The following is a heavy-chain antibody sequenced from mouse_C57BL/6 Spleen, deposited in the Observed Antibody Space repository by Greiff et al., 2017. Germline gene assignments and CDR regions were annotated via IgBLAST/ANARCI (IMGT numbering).Heavy chain of an antibody. Sequence: QVQLQQPGAELVMPGASVKLSCKASGYTFTSYWMHWVKQRPGQGLEWIGEIDPSGSYTNYNQKFKGKSTLTVDKSSSTAYMQLSSLTSEDSAVYYCARGDYGWFAYWGQGTLVTVSA. CDR1: GYTFTSYW. J-gene: IGHJ3*01. V-gene: IGHV1-69*01. D-gene: IGHD2-4*01. CDR2: IDPSGSYT. CDR3: ARGDYGWFAY.